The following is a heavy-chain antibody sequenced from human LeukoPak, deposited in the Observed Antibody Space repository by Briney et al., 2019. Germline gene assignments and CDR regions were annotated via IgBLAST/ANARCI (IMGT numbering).Heavy chain of an antibody. CDR2: IYPGDSDT. Sequence: AGESLKISCKGSGYSFTSYWIGWVRQMPGKGLEWMGIIYPGDSDTRYSPSFQGQVTISADNSISTAYLEWSSLKASDTAMYYCARPYCDSSTCSQGEDYWGQGTPVTVSS. D-gene: IGHD2-2*01. V-gene: IGHV5-51*01. J-gene: IGHJ4*02. CDR3: ARPYCDSSTCSQGEDY. CDR1: GYSFTSYW.